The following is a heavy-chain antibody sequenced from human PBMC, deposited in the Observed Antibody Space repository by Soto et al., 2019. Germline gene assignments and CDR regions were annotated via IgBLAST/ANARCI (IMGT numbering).Heavy chain of an antibody. J-gene: IGHJ3*02. Sequence: EVQLVESGGGLVKPGGSLRLSCAASGFTFSSYSMNWVRQAPGKGLEWVSSISSSSRYIYYADSVKGLFTISRDNAKNSLFLQMNSLRAEDTAMYYCARDGGVENSSPGGAFDIWGQGTMVTISS. D-gene: IGHD3-10*01. CDR1: GFTFSSYS. V-gene: IGHV3-21*01. CDR3: ARDGGVENSSPGGAFDI. CDR2: ISSSSRYI.